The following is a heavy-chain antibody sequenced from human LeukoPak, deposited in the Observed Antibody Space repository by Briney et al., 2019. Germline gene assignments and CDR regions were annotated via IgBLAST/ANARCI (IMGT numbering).Heavy chain of an antibody. CDR2: TYYRSKWYS. CDR3: ARGGQGDGYSADEAFDM. CDR1: GDSVSSNSTA. J-gene: IGHJ3*02. D-gene: IGHD5-24*01. Sequence: SQTLSLTCAISGDSVSSNSTACNWIRQSTSRGLECLGRTYYRSKWYSDYAVSVKSRITINPDTSMNQFSLQLNSVTPEDTAVYYCARGGQGDGYSADEAFDMWGQGTMVTVSS. V-gene: IGHV6-1*01.